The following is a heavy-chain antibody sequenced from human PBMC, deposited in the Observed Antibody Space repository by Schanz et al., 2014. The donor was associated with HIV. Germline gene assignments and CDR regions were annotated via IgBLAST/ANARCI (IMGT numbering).Heavy chain of an antibody. D-gene: IGHD6-13*01. V-gene: IGHV3-9*01. CDR1: GFTFDDYA. Sequence: EVQLLESGGGLVRPGGSLRIFCATSGFTFDDYAMHWVRQVPGKGLEWVSGITWNSITIDYADSVKGRFTISRDNAKNSLYLQMNSLRPEDTALYYCAKGTFLAADGHDAFDIWGQGTMVTVSS. CDR2: ITWNSITI. CDR3: AKGTFLAADGHDAFDI. J-gene: IGHJ3*02.